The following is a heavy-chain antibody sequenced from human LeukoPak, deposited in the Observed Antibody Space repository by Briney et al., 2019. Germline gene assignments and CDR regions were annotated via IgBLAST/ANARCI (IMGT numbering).Heavy chain of an antibody. V-gene: IGHV3-23*01. D-gene: IGHD6-19*01. J-gene: IGHJ4*02. Sequence: GGSLRLSCAASGFTFSSYGMSWVRQAPGKGLEWVSAISGGGGSTYYADSVKGRFTISRDNSKNTLDLQMNSPRAEDTAVYYCAKETLRYSSGWYFNYWGQGTLVTVSS. CDR1: GFTFSSYG. CDR2: ISGGGGST. CDR3: AKETLRYSSGWYFNY.